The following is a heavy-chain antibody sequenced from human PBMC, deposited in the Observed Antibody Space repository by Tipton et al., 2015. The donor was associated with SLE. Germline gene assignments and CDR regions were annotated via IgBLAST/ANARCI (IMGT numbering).Heavy chain of an antibody. Sequence: VQLVQSGAEVKMPGESLKISCKGSGYSFTSYWIAWVRQMPGKGLEWMGIVYPGDSDTRYSPSFQGRVTISADKSISTAYLQWTTLTASDTAIYYCARSSSEISFYYVDSRGQGTLVTVSS. D-gene: IGHD3-3*02. V-gene: IGHV5-51*03. CDR3: ARSSSEISFYYVDS. CDR1: GYSFTSYW. CDR2: VYPGDSDT. J-gene: IGHJ4*02.